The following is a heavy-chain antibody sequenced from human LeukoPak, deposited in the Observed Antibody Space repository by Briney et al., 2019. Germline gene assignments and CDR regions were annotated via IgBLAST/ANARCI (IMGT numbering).Heavy chain of an antibody. CDR3: AKEAFSSRWYYFDF. J-gene: IGHJ4*02. Sequence: GGSLRLSCAASGFTFVDYAMHWVRQAPGKGLEWVSGISWNSGRIAYADSVKGRFIISRDNAKNSLYLQMNSLRAEDMALYFCAKEAFSSRWYYFDFWGQGTLVTFSS. V-gene: IGHV3-9*03. CDR2: ISWNSGRI. CDR1: GFTFVDYA. D-gene: IGHD6-13*01.